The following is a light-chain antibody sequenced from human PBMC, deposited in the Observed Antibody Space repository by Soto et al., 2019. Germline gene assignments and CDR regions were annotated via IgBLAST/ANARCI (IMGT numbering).Light chain of an antibody. Sequence: EIVLTQSPVTLSLSPGERATLSCRASQSVGSYLAWYQQKPGQTPSLLIYGASTRATGIPDRFSGSGSGTHFTLTISRLEPGDFAVYYCQHFGGTTFTFGQGTRLEIK. CDR2: GAS. J-gene: IGKJ5*01. CDR1: QSVGSY. V-gene: IGKV3-20*01. CDR3: QHFGGTTFT.